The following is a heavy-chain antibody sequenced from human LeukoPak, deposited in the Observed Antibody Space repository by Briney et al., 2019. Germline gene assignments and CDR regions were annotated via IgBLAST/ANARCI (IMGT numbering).Heavy chain of an antibody. CDR2: INSDGSST. CDR1: GFTFSSYW. D-gene: IGHD3-16*01. J-gene: IGHJ4*02. V-gene: IGHV3-74*01. CDR3: ARDLIPGELGMFGGY. Sequence: GGSLRLSXAASGFTFSSYWMHWVRQAPGKGLVWVSRINSDGSSTSYADSVKGRFTISRDNAKSTLYLQMNSLRAEDTAVYYCARDLIPGELGMFGGYWGQGTLVTVSS.